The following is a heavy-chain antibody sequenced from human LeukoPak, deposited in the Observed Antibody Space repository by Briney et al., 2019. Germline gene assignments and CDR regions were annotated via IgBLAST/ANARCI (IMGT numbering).Heavy chain of an antibody. D-gene: IGHD3-16*01. V-gene: IGHV4-39*07. Sequence: PSETLSLTCTVSGGSISSSSYYWGWIRQPPGKGLEWIGSIYYSGSTYYNPSLKSRVTISVDTSKNQFSLKLSSVTAADTAVYYCARSNNGGESYYFYYMDVWGKGTTVTVSS. J-gene: IGHJ6*03. CDR1: GGSISSSSYY. CDR2: IYYSGST. CDR3: ARSNNGGESYYFYYMDV.